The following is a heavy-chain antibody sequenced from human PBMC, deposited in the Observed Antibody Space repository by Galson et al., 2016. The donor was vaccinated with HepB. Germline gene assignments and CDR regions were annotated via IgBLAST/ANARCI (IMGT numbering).Heavy chain of an antibody. CDR2: IYWNDDEK. CDR1: GISRSARGEG. J-gene: IGHJ4*02. V-gene: IGHV2-5*01. D-gene: IGHD3-22*01. CDR3: AHRRGNYHDSSGYSSGFAF. Sequence: PALVKPTQTLTLTCTFSGISRSARGEGVSWIRQPPGKALEWLAVIYWNDDEKQYSPSLKTRLTITKDTSRDQVVLTMTDMDPVATATYYCAHRRGNYHDSSGYSSGFAFWGQGIRVTVSS.